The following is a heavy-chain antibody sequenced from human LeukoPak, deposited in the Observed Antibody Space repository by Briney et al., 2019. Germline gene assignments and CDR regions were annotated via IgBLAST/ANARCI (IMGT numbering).Heavy chain of an antibody. V-gene: IGHV3-74*03. J-gene: IGHJ4*02. CDR2: INEDGTDS. CDR3: AKDRGSSSSFHDY. CDR1: GFTFSGHW. D-gene: IGHD6-6*01. Sequence: GGSLRLSCTASGFTFSGHWIHWVRQAPGMGLVWVSRINEDGTDSMYAESVKGRLTISRDNSKNTLYLQMNSLRAEDTAVYYCAKDRGSSSSFHDYWGQGTLVTVSS.